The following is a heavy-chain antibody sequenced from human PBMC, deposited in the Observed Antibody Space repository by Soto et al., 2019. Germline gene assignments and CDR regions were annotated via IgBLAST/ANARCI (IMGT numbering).Heavy chain of an antibody. CDR1: GFTFSSYS. CDR3: ARRRLNLGSWAFDI. CDR2: ISSSSSTI. D-gene: IGHD2-21*01. J-gene: IGHJ3*02. Sequence: GGSLRLSCAASGFTFSSYSMNWVRQAPGKGLEWVSYISSSSSTIYYADSVKGRFTISRDNAKNSLYLQINSLRDEDTAVYYCARRRLNLGSWAFDIWGQGRMVTVSS. V-gene: IGHV3-48*02.